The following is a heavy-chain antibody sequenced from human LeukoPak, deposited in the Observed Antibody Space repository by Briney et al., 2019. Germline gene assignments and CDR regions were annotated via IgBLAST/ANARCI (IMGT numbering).Heavy chain of an antibody. D-gene: IGHD1-14*01. V-gene: IGHV3-23*01. J-gene: IGHJ6*03. CDR3: AKGSDSGTFYPYHYYMDV. CDR2: IAGGGSST. CDR1: GFTLSNYA. Sequence: GGSLRLSCAASGFTLSNYAMSWVRQAPGKGLEWVSGIAGGGSSTFHADSVKGRFTISRDNSKNTLYLLMNSLRAEDTAIYFCAKGSDSGTFYPYHYYMDVWGKGTTVTVSS.